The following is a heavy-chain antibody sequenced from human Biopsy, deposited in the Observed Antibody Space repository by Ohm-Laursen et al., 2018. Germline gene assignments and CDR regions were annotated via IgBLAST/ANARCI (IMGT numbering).Heavy chain of an antibody. CDR2: FAPENGKT. CDR3: AADINVWNVNY. V-gene: IGHV1-24*01. Sequence: SVKVSCKVSGYTLTELSMHWVRQAPGKGLEWMGGFAPENGKTVYTQNFQARVSMTEDTSTDTAYMELRSLRSEDTAVYYCAADINVWNVNYWGQGTLVTVSS. J-gene: IGHJ4*02. CDR1: GYTLTELS. D-gene: IGHD1-1*01.